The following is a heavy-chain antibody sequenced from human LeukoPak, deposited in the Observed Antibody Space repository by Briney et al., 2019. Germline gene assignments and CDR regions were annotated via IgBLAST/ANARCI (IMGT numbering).Heavy chain of an antibody. J-gene: IGHJ6*03. CDR1: GFTFSSYA. CDR3: ARVSGYYYMDV. V-gene: IGHV3-23*01. Sequence: GGSLRLSCAASGFTFSSYAMSWVRQAPGKGLEWVSAISGSGGSTYYADSVKGRITISRDNSKNTLYIQMNSLRAEDTAVYYCARVSGYYYMDVWGKGTTVTVSS. D-gene: IGHD3-22*01. CDR2: ISGSGGST.